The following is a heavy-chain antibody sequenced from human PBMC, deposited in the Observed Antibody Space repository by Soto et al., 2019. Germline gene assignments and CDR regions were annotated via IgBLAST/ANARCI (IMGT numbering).Heavy chain of an antibody. CDR1: GYTFTSYG. Sequence: QVQLVQSGAEVKKPGASVKVSCKASGYTFTSYGISWVRQAPGQGLEWRGWISAYNGNPNTAQKLQGSVTMTTATSTLTACRALRSPRSDVGAVYCCARAPDTFDFWGQGPLVTVSP. J-gene: IGHJ4*02. CDR3: ARAPDTFDF. CDR2: ISAYNGNP. V-gene: IGHV1-18*01.